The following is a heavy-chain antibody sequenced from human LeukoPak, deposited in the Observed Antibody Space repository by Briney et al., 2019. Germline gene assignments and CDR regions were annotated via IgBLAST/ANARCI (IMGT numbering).Heavy chain of an antibody. D-gene: IGHD5-18*01. CDR1: GGTFSSYA. J-gene: IGHJ6*02. CDR3: ARGDPNDGGYSCGSRYYGMDV. CDR2: IIPIFGTA. V-gene: IGHV1-69*13. Sequence: SVKVSCKASGGTFSSYAISWVRQAPGQGLEWMGGIIPIFGTANYAQKFQGRVTITADESTSTAYMELSSLRSEDTAVYYCARGDPNDGGYSCGSRYYGMDVWGQGTTVTVSS.